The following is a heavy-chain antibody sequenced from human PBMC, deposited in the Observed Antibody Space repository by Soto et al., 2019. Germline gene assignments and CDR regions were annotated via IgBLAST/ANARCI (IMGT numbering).Heavy chain of an antibody. CDR3: ARDIRVAAADYYYYYYGMDV. CDR1: GFTFSSYG. D-gene: IGHD6-13*01. J-gene: IGHJ6*02. CDR2: IWYDGSNK. V-gene: IGHV3-33*01. Sequence: QVQLVESGGGVVQPGRSLRLSCAASGFTFSSYGMHWVRQAPGKGLEWVAVIWYDGSNKYYADSVKGRFIISRDNSKNTLYLQMNSLRAEDTAVYYCARDIRVAAADYYYYYYGMDVWGQGTTVTVSS.